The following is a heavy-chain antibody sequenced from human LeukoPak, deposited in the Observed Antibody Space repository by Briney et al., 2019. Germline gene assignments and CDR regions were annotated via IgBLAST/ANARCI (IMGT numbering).Heavy chain of an antibody. J-gene: IGHJ4*02. CDR2: IYHSGST. Sequence: SETLSLTCAVSGYSISSGYYWGWIRQPPGKGLEWIGSIYHSGSTYYTPSLESRVTISVDTSKNKLSLKLSSVTAADTAVYYCARDAQYTIFGVATYWGQGTLVTVSS. V-gene: IGHV4-38-2*02. CDR3: ARDAQYTIFGVATY. CDR1: GYSISSGYY. D-gene: IGHD3-3*01.